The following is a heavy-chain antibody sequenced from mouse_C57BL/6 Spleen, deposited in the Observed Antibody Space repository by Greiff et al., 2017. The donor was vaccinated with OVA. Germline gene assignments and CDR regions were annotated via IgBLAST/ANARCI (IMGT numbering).Heavy chain of an antibody. CDR1: GFSLTSYG. J-gene: IGHJ3*01. Sequence: VQRVESGPGLVQPSQSLSITCTVSGFSLTSYGVHWVRQSPGKGLEWLGVIWSGGSTDYNAAFISRLSISKDNSKSQVFFKMNSLQADDTAIYYCARKGGGDYDLFAYWGQGTLVTVSA. CDR2: IWSGGST. V-gene: IGHV2-2*01. D-gene: IGHD2-4*01. CDR3: ARKGGGDYDLFAY.